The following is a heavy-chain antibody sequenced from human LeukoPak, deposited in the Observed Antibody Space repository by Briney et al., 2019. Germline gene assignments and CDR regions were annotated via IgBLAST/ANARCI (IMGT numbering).Heavy chain of an antibody. CDR1: GGSISSGSYY. Sequence: PSETLSLTCTVSGGSISSGSYYWSWIRQPAGKGLEWIGRIYTSGSTNYNPSLKSRVTISVDTSKNQFSLKLSSVTAADTAVYYCASIAVAAHYYYYYMDVWGKGTTVTVSS. V-gene: IGHV4-61*02. CDR2: IYTSGST. D-gene: IGHD6-19*01. CDR3: ASIAVAAHYYYYYMDV. J-gene: IGHJ6*03.